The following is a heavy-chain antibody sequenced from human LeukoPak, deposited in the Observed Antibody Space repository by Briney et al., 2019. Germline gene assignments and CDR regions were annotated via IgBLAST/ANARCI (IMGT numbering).Heavy chain of an antibody. CDR2: IYPGDSDT. V-gene: IGHV5-51*01. CDR1: GYSFTSYW. D-gene: IGHD2-15*01. CDR3: ARQGYCSGGSCYSGWFDP. Sequence: GESLKISCQGSGYSFTSYWIGWVRQMPGKGREWMGIIYPGDSDTRYSPSFQGQVTISADKSISTAYLQWSSLKASDTAMYYCARQGYCSGGSCYSGWFDPWGQGTLVTVSS. J-gene: IGHJ5*02.